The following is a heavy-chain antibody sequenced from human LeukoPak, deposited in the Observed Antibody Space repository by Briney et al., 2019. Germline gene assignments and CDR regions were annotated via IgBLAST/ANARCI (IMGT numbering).Heavy chain of an antibody. CDR2: INYSGST. D-gene: IGHD3-10*01. V-gene: IGHV4-59*01. CDR1: GASISSSY. Sequence: PSETLSLTCTVSGASISSSYWSWIRQPPGKGLEWIGYINYSGSTNYNPSLKSRVTLSVDTSKNQFSLKLNSVTAADTAVYYCARAVGYYGSGSYYAFDYWGQGTLVSVSS. CDR3: ARAVGYYGSGSYYAFDY. J-gene: IGHJ4*02.